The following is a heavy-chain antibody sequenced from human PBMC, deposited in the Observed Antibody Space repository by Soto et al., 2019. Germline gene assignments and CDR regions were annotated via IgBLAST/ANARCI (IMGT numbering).Heavy chain of an antibody. CDR3: ARGARYCSSTSCFVWGMDV. J-gene: IGHJ6*02. D-gene: IGHD2-2*01. CDR1: GFTFSSYW. Sequence: GGSLRLSCAASGFTFSSYWMSWVRQAPGKGLEWVANIKQDGSEKYYVDSVKGRFTISRDNAKNSLYLQMNSLRAEDTAVYYCARGARYCSSTSCFVWGMDVWGQGTTVTVSS. V-gene: IGHV3-7*01. CDR2: IKQDGSEK.